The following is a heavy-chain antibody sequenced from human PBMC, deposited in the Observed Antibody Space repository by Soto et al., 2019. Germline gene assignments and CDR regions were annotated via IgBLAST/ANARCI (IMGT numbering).Heavy chain of an antibody. J-gene: IGHJ4*02. CDR3: TRALLKRLDY. Sequence: QVQLQESGPGLVKPSGTLSLTCAVSGASISTTYWWSWVRQPPGKGLEWIGEIHYSGTTNYNPSLKSRVTISLDKSKNQFSLNLNSVTAADTAMYYCTRALLKRLDYWGQGTLVTVSS. CDR2: IHYSGTT. CDR1: GASISTTYW. D-gene: IGHD3-9*01. V-gene: IGHV4-4*02.